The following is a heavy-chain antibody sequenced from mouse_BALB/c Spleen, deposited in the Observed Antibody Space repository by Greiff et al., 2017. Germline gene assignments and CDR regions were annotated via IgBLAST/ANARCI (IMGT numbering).Heavy chain of an antibody. CDR3: ARPGSSYRYWYFDV. V-gene: IGHV3-8*02. J-gene: IGHJ1*01. CDR2: ISYSGST. CDR1: GDSITSGY. D-gene: IGHD1-1*01. Sequence: EVKLMESGPSLVKPSQTLSLTCSVTGDSITSGYWNWIRKFPGNKLEYMGYISYSGSTYYNPSLKSRISITRDTSKNQYYLQLNSVTTEDTATYYCARPGSSYRYWYFDVWGAGTTVTVSS.